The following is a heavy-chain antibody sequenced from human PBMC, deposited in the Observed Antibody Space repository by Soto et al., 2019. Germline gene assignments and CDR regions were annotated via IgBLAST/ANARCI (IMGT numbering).Heavy chain of an antibody. CDR2: MNPRTGDT. Sequence: QVQLVQSGAEVKKPGASVKVSCEASGYNFDAFDIHWVRQAAGQGLEWMGWMNPRTGDTAFAQEFQDRVTMTSDTSRNTAYMEVSGLRSEDTPVYFCVRQPGGVATPGDDYWGQGTLVTVSS. J-gene: IGHJ4*02. CDR3: VRQPGGVATPGDDY. V-gene: IGHV1-8*02. CDR1: GYNFDAFD. D-gene: IGHD3-10*01.